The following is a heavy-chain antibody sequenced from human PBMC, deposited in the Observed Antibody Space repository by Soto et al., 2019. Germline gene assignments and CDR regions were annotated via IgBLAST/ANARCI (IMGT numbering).Heavy chain of an antibody. CDR2: INPHSGST. D-gene: IGHD3-16*02. V-gene: IGHV1-2*02. J-gene: IGHJ6*02. CDR1: GFSFTINY. Sequence: GASVKVSCKAPGFSFTINYLYWVRQAPGQGLEWMGWINPHSGSTKYAQKFQAGVSLTRDTSINTVYMEIQGLRSDDTAVYYCARGSFSTSRGGIDLWSQGTTVTVAS. CDR3: ARGSFSTSRGGIDL.